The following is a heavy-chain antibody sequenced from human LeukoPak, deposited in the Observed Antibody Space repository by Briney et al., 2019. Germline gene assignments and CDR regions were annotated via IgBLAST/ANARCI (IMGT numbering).Heavy chain of an antibody. D-gene: IGHD3/OR15-3a*01. CDR1: GFTVSSNY. CDR2: VYSGGST. V-gene: IGHV3-53*01. CDR3: ARTGLDGSLSFDY. J-gene: IGHJ4*02. Sequence: GGSLRLSCAASGFTVSSNYMSWVRPAPGKGLEWVSVVYSGGSTYDADSVKGRFTISRDNSKNTLYLQMNSLRAEDTAVYYCARTGLDGSLSFDYWGQGTLVTVSS.